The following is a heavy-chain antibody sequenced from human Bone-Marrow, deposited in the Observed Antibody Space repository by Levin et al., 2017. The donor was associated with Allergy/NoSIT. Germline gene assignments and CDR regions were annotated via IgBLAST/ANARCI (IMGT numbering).Heavy chain of an antibody. V-gene: IGHV3-30*18. J-gene: IGHJ1*01. Sequence: GGSLRLSCAASGFTFSSYGMHWVRQAPGKGLEWVAVISYDGSNKYYADSVKGRFTISRDNSKNTLYQQMNSLRAEDTAVYYCAKDRVGATSMGAFQHWGQGTLVTVSS. CDR2: ISYDGSNK. CDR1: GFTFSSYG. CDR3: AKDRVGATSMGAFQH. D-gene: IGHD1-26*01.